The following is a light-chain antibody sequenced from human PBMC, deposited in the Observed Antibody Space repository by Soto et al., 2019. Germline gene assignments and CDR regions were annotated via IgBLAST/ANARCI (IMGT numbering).Light chain of an antibody. Sequence: IPMTHFPSALSASLFYRFTITFRASQNVNNWLAWYQHKPGKAPQLLIYDASVLETGVPSRFSGSGSGTEFTLAISGLQSDDFATYYCQQYNTYWTFGPGTKVDIK. J-gene: IGKJ1*01. CDR2: DAS. CDR1: QNVNNW. CDR3: QQYNTYWT. V-gene: IGKV1-5*01.